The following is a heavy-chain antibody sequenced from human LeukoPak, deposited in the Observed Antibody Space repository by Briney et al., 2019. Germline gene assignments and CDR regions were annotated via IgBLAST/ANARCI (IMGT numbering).Heavy chain of an antibody. J-gene: IGHJ4*02. V-gene: IGHV7-4-1*02. CDR2: INTYTGNP. Sequence: GASVKVSCKASGYTFTSYAMNWVRQAPGQGLEWMGWINTYTGNPTYAQGFTGRFVFSLDTSVSTAYLQISSLKAEDTAVYYCARSRKLGYCSGGSCSYFDYWGQGTLVTVSS. D-gene: IGHD2-15*01. CDR3: ARSRKLGYCSGGSCSYFDY. CDR1: GYTFTSYA.